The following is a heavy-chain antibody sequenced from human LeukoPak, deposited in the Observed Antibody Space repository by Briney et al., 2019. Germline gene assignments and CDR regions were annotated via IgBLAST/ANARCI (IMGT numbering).Heavy chain of an antibody. V-gene: IGHV4-34*01. CDR1: GGSISSYY. CDR2: INHSGST. J-gene: IGHJ5*02. Sequence: PSETLSLTCTVSGGSISSYYWSWIRQPPGKGLEWIGEINHSGSTNYNPSLKSRVTISVDTSKNQFSLKLSSVTAADTAVYYCARDPTLIFYYPHIVPAAIPGSGGNWFDPWGQGTLVTVSS. CDR3: ARDPTLIFYYPHIVPAAIPGSGGNWFDP. D-gene: IGHD2-2*02.